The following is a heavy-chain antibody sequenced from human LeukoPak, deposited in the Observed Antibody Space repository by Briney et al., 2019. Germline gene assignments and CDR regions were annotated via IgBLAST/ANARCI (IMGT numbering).Heavy chain of an antibody. V-gene: IGHV4-30-4*08. CDR1: GGSISSGDYY. D-gene: IGHD4-17*01. Sequence: SETLSLTCTVSGGSISSGDYYWSWIRQPPGNGLEWNWYIYYSGTTYYNPSLKSRVTISVDTSKNQFSLKLSSVTAADTAVYYCARDVGDYDPPYYYDYGMDVWGKGTTVTVSS. J-gene: IGHJ6*01. CDR3: ARDVGDYDPPYYYDYGMDV. CDR2: IYYSGTT.